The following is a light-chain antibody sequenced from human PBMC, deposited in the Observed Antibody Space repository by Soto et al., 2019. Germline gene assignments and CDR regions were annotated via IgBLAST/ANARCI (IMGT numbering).Light chain of an antibody. CDR1: QDINSY. CDR3: QQYNIYPLT. Sequence: DVQMTQSPSSLSASVGDRVTITCRASQDINSYLAWYQQKPGNAPKYLIYGASSLQTGVPSRCSGSESGTDFTLTISNLQPEDSATYYCQQYNIYPLTFGGGTKVEIK. CDR2: GAS. V-gene: IGKV1D-16*01. J-gene: IGKJ4*01.